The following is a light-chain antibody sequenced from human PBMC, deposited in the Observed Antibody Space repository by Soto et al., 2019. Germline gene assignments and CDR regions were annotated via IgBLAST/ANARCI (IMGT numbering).Light chain of an antibody. V-gene: IGKV3-15*01. CDR3: QQYTNWPPNT. CDR1: QTVRNN. CDR2: GAS. J-gene: IGKJ5*01. Sequence: EFVLTQSPGTLSLSPGERATLSCRASQTVRNNYLAWYQQRPGQAPRLLIYGASTRATGVPARFSGRGSGTEFTLTISSLQSEDFAVYYCQQYTNWPPNTFGQGTRLEI.